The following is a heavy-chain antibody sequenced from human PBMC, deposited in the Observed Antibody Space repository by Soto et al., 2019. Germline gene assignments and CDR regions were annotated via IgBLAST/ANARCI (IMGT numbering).Heavy chain of an antibody. J-gene: IGHJ4*02. Sequence: PSETLSLTCAVYGGSFSGYYWSWIRQPPGKGLEWIGEINHSGNTNYNPSLKSRVTISVDTSKNQPFLNLSSVTAADTAMYYCARHHVRGRTIAGAAEFWGQGTPVTVSS. CDR2: INHSGNT. V-gene: IGHV4-34*01. D-gene: IGHD6-13*01. CDR1: GGSFSGYY. CDR3: ARHHVRGRTIAGAAEF.